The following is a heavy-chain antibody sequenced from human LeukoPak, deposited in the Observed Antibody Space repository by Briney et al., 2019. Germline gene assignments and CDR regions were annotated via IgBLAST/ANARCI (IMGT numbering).Heavy chain of an antibody. D-gene: IGHD3-10*02. Sequence: GGSLRLSCAASGFSFSTYWMNWVRQAPGKGLEWVSYISSSGSTIYYADSVKGRFTISRDNAKNSLYLQMNSLRAEDTAVYYCAELGITMIGGVWGKGTTVTISS. CDR1: GFSFSTYW. J-gene: IGHJ6*04. CDR2: ISSSGSTI. V-gene: IGHV3-48*04. CDR3: AELGITMIGGV.